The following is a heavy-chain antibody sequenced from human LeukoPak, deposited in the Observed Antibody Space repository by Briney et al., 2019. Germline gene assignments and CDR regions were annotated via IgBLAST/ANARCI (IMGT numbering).Heavy chain of an antibody. J-gene: IGHJ4*02. Sequence: PGRSLRLSCAASGFIFSNYALHWVRQAPGKGLEFVSAINRYGDSTYYANSVKGRFTISRDDSKNTVYLQMGSLRAEDMAVYYCARARRDCSGGSCYSYYFDFWGQGTLVTVSS. CDR2: INRYGDST. CDR1: GFIFSNYA. CDR3: ARARRDCSGGSCYSYYFDF. D-gene: IGHD2-15*01. V-gene: IGHV3-64*01.